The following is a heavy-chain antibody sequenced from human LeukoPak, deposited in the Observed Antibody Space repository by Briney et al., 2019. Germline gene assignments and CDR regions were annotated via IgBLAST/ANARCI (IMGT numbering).Heavy chain of an antibody. D-gene: IGHD3-22*01. CDR3: AAEPYYYDSSGSNDAFDI. Sequence: SVKVSCKASGFTFTSSAMQWVRQARGQRLEWIGWIVVGSGNTNYAQKFQERVTITRDMSTSTAYMELSSLRPEDTAVYYCAAEPYYYDSSGSNDAFDIWGQGTMVTVSS. CDR2: IVVGSGNT. CDR1: GFTFTSSA. J-gene: IGHJ3*02. V-gene: IGHV1-58*02.